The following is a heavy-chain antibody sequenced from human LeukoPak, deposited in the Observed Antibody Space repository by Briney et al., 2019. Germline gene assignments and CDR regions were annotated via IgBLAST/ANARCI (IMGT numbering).Heavy chain of an antibody. V-gene: IGHV3-48*01. CDR3: ASLANYGSARSSHGMDV. CDR1: GFTYSSYS. J-gene: IGHJ6*02. CDR2: ISSSSSTI. Sequence: GGSLRLSCAASGFTYSSYSMNWVRQAPGKGLEWVSYISSSSSTIYYADSVKGRFTISRDNSKNTLYLQMNSLRAEDTAVYYCASLANYGSARSSHGMDVWGQGTTVTVSS. D-gene: IGHD3-10*01.